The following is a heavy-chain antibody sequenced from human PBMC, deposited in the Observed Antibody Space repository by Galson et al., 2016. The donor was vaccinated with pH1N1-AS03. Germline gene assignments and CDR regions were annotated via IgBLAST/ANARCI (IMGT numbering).Heavy chain of an antibody. D-gene: IGHD3-16*01. J-gene: IGHJ3*02. CDR1: GGTFNSNA. CDR2: IIPMFGTT. Sequence: SVKVSCKASGGTFNSNAISWVRQAPGHGLEWMGGIIPMFGTTHYAPKFQGRVTITADTSTSTAYMELGSLTSEDTAVYYCVIMWKPTVLDIWGQGTLVSVSS. CDR3: VIMWKPTVLDI. V-gene: IGHV1-69*06.